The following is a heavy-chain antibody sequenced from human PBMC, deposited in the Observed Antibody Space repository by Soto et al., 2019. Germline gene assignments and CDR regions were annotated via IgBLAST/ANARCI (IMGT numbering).Heavy chain of an antibody. D-gene: IGHD4-17*01. J-gene: IGHJ1*01. V-gene: IGHV3-66*01. Sequence: EVQLVESGGGLVQPGGSLRLSCAASGFTVSSNYMSWVRQAPGKGLEWVSVIYSGGSTYYADSVKGRFTISRDNSKNTLYLHLNSLRAEDTAVYYCARKPTDGDDAYFQHWGQGTLVTVSS. CDR2: IYSGGST. CDR1: GFTVSSNY. CDR3: ARKPTDGDDAYFQH.